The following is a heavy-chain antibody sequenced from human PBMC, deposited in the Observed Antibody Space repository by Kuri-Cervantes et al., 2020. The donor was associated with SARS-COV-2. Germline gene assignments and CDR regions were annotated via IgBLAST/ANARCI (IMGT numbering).Heavy chain of an antibody. D-gene: IGHD3-3*01. CDR3: ARGVRFLDPKYYYFYYYMDV. CDR2: LYYSGST. Sequence: SETLSLTCTVSGGSITTYSYYWGWIRQPPGKGLEWIGSLYYSGSTYYNPSLKSRVTISIDTSKNQFSLRLSSVTAADTAVYYCARGVRFLDPKYYYFYYYMDVWGKGTTVTVSS. V-gene: IGHV4-39*01. CDR1: GGSITTYSYY. J-gene: IGHJ6*03.